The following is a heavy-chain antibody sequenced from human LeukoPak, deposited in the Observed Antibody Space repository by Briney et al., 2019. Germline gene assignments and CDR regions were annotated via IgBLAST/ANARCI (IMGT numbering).Heavy chain of an antibody. CDR2: ISYDGSNK. V-gene: IGHV3-30*18. CDR1: GFTFSSYG. D-gene: IGHD5-18*01. J-gene: IGHJ4*02. CDR3: AKNNGYSYGTYFDY. Sequence: GRSLRLSCAASGFTFSSYGMHWVRQAPGKGLEWVAVISYDGSNKYYADSVKGRFTISRDNSKNTLYLQMNSLRAEDTAVYYCAKNNGYSYGTYFDYWGQGTLVTVSS.